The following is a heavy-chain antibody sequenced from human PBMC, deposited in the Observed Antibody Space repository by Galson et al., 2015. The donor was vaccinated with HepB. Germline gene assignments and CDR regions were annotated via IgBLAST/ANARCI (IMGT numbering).Heavy chain of an antibody. CDR1: GYTFTPYD. Sequence: SVKVSCKASGYTFTPYDINWVRQANGQGLEWMGWMNPNSGNTGYAQKFQGRVTTTRNTSISTAYMELSSLRFEDTAIYYCARQSGAYHWFDPWGQGTLVTVSS. CDR3: ARQSGAYHWFDP. V-gene: IGHV1-8*01. J-gene: IGHJ5*02. CDR2: MNPNSGNT. D-gene: IGHD2-15*01.